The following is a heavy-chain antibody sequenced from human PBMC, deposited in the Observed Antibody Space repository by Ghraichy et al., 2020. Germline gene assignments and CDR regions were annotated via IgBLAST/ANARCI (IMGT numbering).Heavy chain of an antibody. V-gene: IGHV3-7*01. CDR3: ARDPYGDYKYGGTDY. D-gene: IGHD4-17*01. J-gene: IGHJ4*02. CDR2: IKSDGSDS. Sequence: ETLSLTCAASGFNFARHWMSWVRQVPGKGLEWVASIKSDGSDSFYVDSVKGRFTISRDNAENSVSLEMTSLRAEDTAVYYCARDPYGDYKYGGTDYWGRGTLVSVSS. CDR1: GFNFARHW.